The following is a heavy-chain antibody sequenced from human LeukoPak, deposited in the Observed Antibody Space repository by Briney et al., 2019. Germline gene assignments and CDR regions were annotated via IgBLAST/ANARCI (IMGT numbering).Heavy chain of an antibody. Sequence: ASVKVSCKASGGTFNSYAINWVRQAPGQGLEWMGRIIPILGIANYTQKFQGRVTITADKSTSTAYMELSSLRSEDTAVYYCASGSYCGGDCYSPLQYWGQGTLVIVSS. CDR1: GGTFNSYA. V-gene: IGHV1-69*04. CDR3: ASGSYCGGDCYSPLQY. CDR2: IIPILGIA. J-gene: IGHJ1*01. D-gene: IGHD2-21*02.